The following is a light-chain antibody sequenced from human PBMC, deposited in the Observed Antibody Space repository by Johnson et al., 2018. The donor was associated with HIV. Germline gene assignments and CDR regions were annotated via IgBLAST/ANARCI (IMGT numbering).Light chain of an antibody. CDR2: DNN. Sequence: QPVLTQPPSVSAAPGQKVTISCSGSSSNIGNSYVSWYQQLPGTAPKLLIYDNNKRPSGIPDRFSGSKSGTSATLGITGLQTGDEADYYCGTWGGVFGTG. J-gene: IGLJ1*01. CDR3: GTWGGV. CDR1: SSNIGNSY. V-gene: IGLV1-51*01.